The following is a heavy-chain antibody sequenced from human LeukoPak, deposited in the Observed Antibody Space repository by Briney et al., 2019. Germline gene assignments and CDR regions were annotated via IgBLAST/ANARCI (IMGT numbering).Heavy chain of an antibody. J-gene: IGHJ6*04. V-gene: IGHV3-30*04. CDR1: GFTFSSYA. CDR2: ISYDGSNK. D-gene: IGHD6-13*01. CDR3: ARWKGIAAAGTNYYGMDV. Sequence: PGGSLRLSCAASGFTFSSYAMHWVRQAPGKGLEWVAVISYDGSNKYYADSVKGRFTISRDNSKNTLYLQMNSLRAEDTAVYYCARWKGIAAAGTNYYGMDVWGKGTTVTVSS.